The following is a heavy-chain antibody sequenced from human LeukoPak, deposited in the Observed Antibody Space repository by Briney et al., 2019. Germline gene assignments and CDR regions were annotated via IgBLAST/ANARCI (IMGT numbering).Heavy chain of an antibody. V-gene: IGHV3-23*01. CDR1: GFTFSSYG. CDR2: ISGSGGST. CDR3: AREGSSSIFYFDY. Sequence: GGTLRLSCAASGFTFSSYGMSWVRQAPGKGLEWVSAISGSGGSTYYADSVKGRFTISRDNSKNTLYLQMNSLRAEDTALYYCAREGSSSIFYFDYWGQGTLVTVSS. D-gene: IGHD6-6*01. J-gene: IGHJ4*02.